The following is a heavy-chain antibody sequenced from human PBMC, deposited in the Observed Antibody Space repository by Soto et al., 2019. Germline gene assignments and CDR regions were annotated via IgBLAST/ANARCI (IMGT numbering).Heavy chain of an antibody. CDR3: ARHSDYYDSSGYYVGWFDP. CDR2: INHSGST. V-gene: IGHV4-34*01. J-gene: IGHJ5*02. D-gene: IGHD3-22*01. Sequence: SETLSLTCAVYGGSFSGYYWSWIRQPPGKGLEWIGEINHSGSTNYNPSLKSRVTISVDTSKNQFSLKLSSVTAADTAVYYCARHSDYYDSSGYYVGWFDPWGQGTLVTVSS. CDR1: GGSFSGYY.